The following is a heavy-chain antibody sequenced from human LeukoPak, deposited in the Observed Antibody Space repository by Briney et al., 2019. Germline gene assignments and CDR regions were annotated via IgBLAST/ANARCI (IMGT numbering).Heavy chain of an antibody. CDR2: ISGSGGSI. CDR3: AKTRGGYSIGNFDY. J-gene: IGHJ4*02. V-gene: IGHV3-23*01. Sequence: PGGSLRLSCAASGFTFSSYAMSWVRQAPGKGLEWVSAISGSGGSIYYADSVKGRFTISRDNSKNTLYLQMNSLRAEDTAVYYCAKTRGGYSIGNFDYWGQGTLVTVSS. CDR1: GFTFSSYA. D-gene: IGHD6-19*01.